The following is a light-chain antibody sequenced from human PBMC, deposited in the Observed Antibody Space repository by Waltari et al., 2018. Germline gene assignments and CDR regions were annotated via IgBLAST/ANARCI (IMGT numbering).Light chain of an antibody. CDR3: QQRSNWPLT. Sequence: EIVLTQPPATLSLSPGERATLSCRASQSVSSYLACSQQKPGQAPRLLIYDASNRATGIPGRFSGSGSGTDFTLTISSLEPEDFAVYYCQQRSNWPLTFGGGTKVEIK. J-gene: IGKJ4*01. CDR2: DAS. V-gene: IGKV3-11*01. CDR1: QSVSSY.